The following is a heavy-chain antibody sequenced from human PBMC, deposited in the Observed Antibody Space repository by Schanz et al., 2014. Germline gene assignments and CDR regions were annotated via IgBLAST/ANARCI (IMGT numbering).Heavy chain of an antibody. J-gene: IGHJ4*02. D-gene: IGHD3-10*01. V-gene: IGHV3-74*01. CDR1: GFTFSVYW. CDR2: ISGDGTTT. Sequence: EVQLVESGGGFVQPGGSLRLSCAASGFTFSVYWMHWVRQPPGEGLVSVSRISGDGTTTSYADSVKGRFTISRDNAKNTLYLQMNSVRAEDSAVYYCTRGSGSRSYGWYYDSWGQGTLVTVSS. CDR3: TRGSGSRSYGWYYDS.